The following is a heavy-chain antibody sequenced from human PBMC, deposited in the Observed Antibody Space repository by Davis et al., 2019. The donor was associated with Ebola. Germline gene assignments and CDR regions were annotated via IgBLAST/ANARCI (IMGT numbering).Heavy chain of an antibody. D-gene: IGHD3-3*01. CDR3: AKSGLSFGVVKYHYGMDV. CDR2: ISGSGGST. CDR1: GVPFSKYA. Sequence: GESLKISCVVSGVPFSKYAMTWVRQAPGKGLEWVSAISGSGGSTYYADSVKGRFTISRDNSKKTLYLQMNSLRAEDTAVYYCAKSGLSFGVVKYHYGMDVWGKGTTVTVSS. V-gene: IGHV3-23*01. J-gene: IGHJ6*04.